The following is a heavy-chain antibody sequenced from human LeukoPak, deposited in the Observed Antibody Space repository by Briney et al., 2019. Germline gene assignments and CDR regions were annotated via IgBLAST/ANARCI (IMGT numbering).Heavy chain of an antibody. CDR3: ARIYGRIDY. J-gene: IGHJ4*02. Sequence: SETLSLTCTVSGGSTSSSSYYWSWIRQPPGKGLEWIGYIYYSGSTNYNPSLKSRVTISVDTSKNQFSLKLSSVTAADTAVYYCARIYGRIDYWGQGTLVTVS. CDR2: IYYSGST. D-gene: IGHD1-26*01. CDR1: GGSTSSSSYY. V-gene: IGHV4-61*01.